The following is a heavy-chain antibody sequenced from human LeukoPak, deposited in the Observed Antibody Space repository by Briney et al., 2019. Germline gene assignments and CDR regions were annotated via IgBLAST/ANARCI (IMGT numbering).Heavy chain of an antibody. V-gene: IGHV3-30*18. J-gene: IGHJ4*02. Sequence: GGSLRLSCAASGFTFSSYGMHCVRQAPGKGLEWVAVISYDGSNKYYADSVKGRFTISRDNSKNTLYLQMNSLRAEDTAVYYCAKTLAGWSTVAGFDYWGQGTLVTVSS. D-gene: IGHD6-19*01. CDR2: ISYDGSNK. CDR3: AKTLAGWSTVAGFDY. CDR1: GFTFSSYG.